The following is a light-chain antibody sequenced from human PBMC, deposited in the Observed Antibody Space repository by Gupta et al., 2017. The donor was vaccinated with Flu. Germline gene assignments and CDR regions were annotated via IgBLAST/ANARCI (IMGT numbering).Light chain of an antibody. CDR3: TSYTSSRGNV. CDR1: SSDVGGYNY. Sequence: QSALTQPASVSGSPGQSITISCTGTSSDVGGYNYVSWYQQHPGKAPKLMIYEVSNRPSGVANRFSGSKAGNTASLTISGHQAEDDADYYCTSYTSSRGNVFGTGTKVTVL. V-gene: IGLV2-14*01. J-gene: IGLJ1*01. CDR2: EVS.